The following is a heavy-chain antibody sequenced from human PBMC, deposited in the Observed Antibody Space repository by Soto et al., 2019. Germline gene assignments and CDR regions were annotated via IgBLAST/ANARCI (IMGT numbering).Heavy chain of an antibody. D-gene: IGHD3-3*01. V-gene: IGHV4-34*01. Sequence: SETPSLASAVYGGCFSGYYWSWIRQPPGKGLEWIGEINHSGSTNYNPSLKSRVTISVDTSKNQFSLKLSSVTAADTAVYYCARGRAIFGVLIVFGYRGQRTLVTVSA. CDR1: GGCFSGYY. CDR2: INHSGST. J-gene: IGHJ4*02. CDR3: ARGRAIFGVLIVFGY.